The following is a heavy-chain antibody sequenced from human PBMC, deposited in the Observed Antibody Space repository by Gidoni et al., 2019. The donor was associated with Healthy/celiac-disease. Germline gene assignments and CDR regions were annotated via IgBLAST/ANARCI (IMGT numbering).Heavy chain of an antibody. CDR1: GYPFTSYG. V-gene: IGHV1-18*01. CDR2: ISAYNVNT. D-gene: IGHD6-13*01. Sequence: QVQLVQSGAEVKKPGASVKVSCKASGYPFTSYGISWVRQAPGQGLEWMGWISAYNVNTNYAQKLQGRVTMTTDTSTSTAYMELRSLRSDDTAVYYCARDGENSSSLHYYYYGMDVWGQGTTVTVSS. J-gene: IGHJ6*02. CDR3: ARDGENSSSLHYYYYGMDV.